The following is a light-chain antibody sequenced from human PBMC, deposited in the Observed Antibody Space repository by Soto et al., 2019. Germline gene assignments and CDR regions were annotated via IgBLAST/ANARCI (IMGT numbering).Light chain of an antibody. Sequence: EIVMTQSPATLSVSPGERATLSCRASQSVSSNLAWYQQKPGQAPRLLIYGASTRATGIPARFSGSGSGTDFTLTTSSLEPEDFATYYCQQRSNWPITFGQGTRLEIK. CDR1: QSVSSN. J-gene: IGKJ5*01. CDR3: QQRSNWPIT. CDR2: GAS. V-gene: IGKV3-15*01.